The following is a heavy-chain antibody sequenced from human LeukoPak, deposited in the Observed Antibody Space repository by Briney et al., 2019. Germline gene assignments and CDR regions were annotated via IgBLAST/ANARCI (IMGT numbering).Heavy chain of an antibody. CDR3: ARQQLDYYYYYGMDV. Sequence: ASVKVSCKASGYTFTSYDIYWARQATGQGLEWMGWMNPNSGNTGYAQKFQGRVTMTRNTSISTAYMELSSLRSEDTAVYYCARQQLDYYYYYGMDVWGQGTTVTVSS. V-gene: IGHV1-8*01. J-gene: IGHJ6*02. D-gene: IGHD6-13*01. CDR1: GYTFTSYD. CDR2: MNPNSGNT.